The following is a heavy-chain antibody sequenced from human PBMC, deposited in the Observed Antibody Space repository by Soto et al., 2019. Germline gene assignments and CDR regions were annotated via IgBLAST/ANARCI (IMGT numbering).Heavy chain of an antibody. Sequence: QVQLQESGPGLVKPSQTLSLTCTVSGGSISSGGYYWSWIRQHPGKGLEWIGYIYYSGSTYYNPSLKSRVTISVDTSKNQFSLKLSSVTAADTAVYYCARIARRVAPNPYFDYWGQGTLVTVSS. CDR3: ARIARRVAPNPYFDY. J-gene: IGHJ4*02. CDR2: IYYSGST. V-gene: IGHV4-31*03. D-gene: IGHD2-15*01. CDR1: GGSISSGGYY.